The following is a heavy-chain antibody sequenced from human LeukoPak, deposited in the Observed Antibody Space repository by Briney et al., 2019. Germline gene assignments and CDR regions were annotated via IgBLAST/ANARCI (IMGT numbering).Heavy chain of an antibody. CDR1: GFIFSSYE. J-gene: IGHJ5*02. Sequence: GGSLRLSCAASGFIFSSYEMSWVRQAPGKGLEWVSYISSSGRTMYYADSVKGRFTISRDNSKNTLYLQMNNLRVEDTAVYYCAGWYDSNGYAWGQGTLVTVSS. CDR2: ISSSGRTM. CDR3: AGWYDSNGYA. V-gene: IGHV3-48*03. D-gene: IGHD3-22*01.